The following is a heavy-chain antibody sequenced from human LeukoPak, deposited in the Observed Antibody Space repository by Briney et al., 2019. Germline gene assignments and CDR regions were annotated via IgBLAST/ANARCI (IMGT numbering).Heavy chain of an antibody. CDR2: INPNSGVT. CDR1: GYTLTSYY. CDR3: ARALMTTVTLGDY. Sequence: ASVKVSCKASGYTLTSYYIHWVRQAPGQGLEWIAWINPNSGVTNYAQKFQGRVTLTRDTPISTVYMEVSRLRSDDTAVYYCARALMTTVTLGDYWGQGTLVTVSS. D-gene: IGHD4-11*01. V-gene: IGHV1-2*02. J-gene: IGHJ4*02.